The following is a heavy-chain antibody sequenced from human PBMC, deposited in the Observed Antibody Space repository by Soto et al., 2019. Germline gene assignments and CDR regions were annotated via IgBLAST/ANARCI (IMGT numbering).Heavy chain of an antibody. D-gene: IGHD3-22*01. CDR3: AKDITHFDSSGYYSFSYYFAMDV. CDR2: IGGSGGST. J-gene: IGHJ6*02. CDR1: GFMFSSCA. V-gene: IGHV3-23*01. Sequence: PRLSCAASGFMFSSCAMSWVRQAPGKGLEWVSGIGGSGGSTYYADSVKGRFTTSRDNSKNTLYLQMNSLRAEDTAVYYCAKDITHFDSSGYYSFSYYFAMDVWGQGATVTVSS.